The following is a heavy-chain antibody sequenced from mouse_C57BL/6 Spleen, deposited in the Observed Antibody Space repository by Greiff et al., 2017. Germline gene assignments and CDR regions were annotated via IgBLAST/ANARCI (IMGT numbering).Heavy chain of an antibody. CDR1: GFTFSSYA. V-gene: IGHV5-9-1*02. CDR3: TRDGYYGSSH. D-gene: IGHD1-1*01. J-gene: IGHJ3*01. CDR2: ISSGGDYI. Sequence: EVKVVESGAGLVKPGGSLKLSCAASGFTFSSYAMSWVRQTPEKRLEWVAYISSGGDYIYDADTVKGRFTISRDNARNTLYLQMSSLKSEDTAMYYCTRDGYYGSSHWGQGTLVTVAA.